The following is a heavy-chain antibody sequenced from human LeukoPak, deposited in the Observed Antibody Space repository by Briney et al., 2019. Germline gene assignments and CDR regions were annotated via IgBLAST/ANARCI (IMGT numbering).Heavy chain of an antibody. V-gene: IGHV3-30-3*01. CDR1: GFTFSSYA. CDR2: ISYDGSNK. CDR3: ATLTTVRDY. D-gene: IGHD4-17*01. Sequence: GGSLRLSCAASGFTFSSYAMHWVRQAPGKGLEWVAVISYDGSNKYYADSVKGRFTISRDNSKNTLYLQMNSLRAVDTAVYYCATLTTVRDYWGQGTLVTVSS. J-gene: IGHJ4*02.